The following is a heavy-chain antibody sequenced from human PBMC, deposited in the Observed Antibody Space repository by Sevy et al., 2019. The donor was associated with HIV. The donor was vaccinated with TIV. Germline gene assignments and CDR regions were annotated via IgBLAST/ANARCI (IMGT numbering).Heavy chain of an antibody. J-gene: IGHJ4*02. CDR2: IRSSSSYI. CDR1: GFTFSRDT. Sequence: GGSLRLSCAASGFTFSRDTMNWVRQAPGKGLEWVSSIRSSSSYIYYADAVKGRFTIFRANAKNSLYLQMNSLRAEDTAVYYCARDGGCTSTSCLLYFDYWGQGTLVTVSS. V-gene: IGHV3-21*01. CDR3: ARDGGCTSTSCLLYFDY. D-gene: IGHD2-2*01.